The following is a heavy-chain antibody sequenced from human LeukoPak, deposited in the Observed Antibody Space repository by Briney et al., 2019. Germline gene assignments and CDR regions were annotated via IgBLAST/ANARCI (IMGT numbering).Heavy chain of an antibody. CDR1: GYTFSSYW. Sequence: GESLKISCKGSGYTFSSYWIGWVRQMPGKGLEWMGIIYPGDSDTRCSPSLQGQVTISVDTSIGTAYLQWSSLKASDTAIYYCARQNDFRLDYWGQGTLVTVSS. CDR3: ARQNDFRLDY. CDR2: IYPGDSDT. D-gene: IGHD3-3*01. J-gene: IGHJ4*02. V-gene: IGHV5-51*01.